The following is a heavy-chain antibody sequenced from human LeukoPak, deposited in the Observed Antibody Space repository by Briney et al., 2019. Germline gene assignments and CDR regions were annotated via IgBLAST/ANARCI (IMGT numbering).Heavy chain of an antibody. Sequence: SETLSLTCAVSGGSISSYYWSWIRQPPGKGLEWIGYIYYSGSTNYNPSLKSRVTISVDTSKNQFSLKLSSVTAADTAVYYCARGGYDYVWGSYRYHFDYWGQGTLVTVSS. V-gene: IGHV4-59*01. J-gene: IGHJ4*02. CDR2: IYYSGST. D-gene: IGHD3-16*02. CDR1: GGSISSYY. CDR3: ARGGYDYVWGSYRYHFDY.